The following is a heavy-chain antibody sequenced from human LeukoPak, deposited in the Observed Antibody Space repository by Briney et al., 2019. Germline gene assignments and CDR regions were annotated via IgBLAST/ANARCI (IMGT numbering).Heavy chain of an antibody. D-gene: IGHD2-15*01. J-gene: IGHJ3*02. Sequence: TGGSLRLSCAASGSTFSSYAMNWVRQAPGKGLEWVSAISGSGSTTYYADSVKGRFTISRDNSKNTLFLQMNSLTAEDTAIYSCARPRLEYCSGGSCFDAFDIWGQGTMVTVSS. CDR1: GSTFSSYA. CDR3: ARPRLEYCSGGSCFDAFDI. CDR2: ISGSGSTT. V-gene: IGHV3-23*01.